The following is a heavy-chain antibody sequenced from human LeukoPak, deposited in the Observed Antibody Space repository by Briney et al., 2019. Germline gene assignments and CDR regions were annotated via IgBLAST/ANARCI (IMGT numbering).Heavy chain of an antibody. D-gene: IGHD5-12*01. J-gene: IGHJ5*02. CDR2: ITGTGGRL. Sequence: PGGSLRLSCAASGFTFRTYVMSWVRQAPGKGLEYVAAITGTGGRLYYAESVRGRFTISRDNSKSTVSLQMNSLRAEDTAVYFCATYLYNSGGQLAPAWGQGTQATVSS. CDR3: ATYLYNSGGQLAPA. V-gene: IGHV3-23*01. CDR1: GFTFRTYV.